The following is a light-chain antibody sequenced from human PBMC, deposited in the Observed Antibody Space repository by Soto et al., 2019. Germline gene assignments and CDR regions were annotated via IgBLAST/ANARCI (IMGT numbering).Light chain of an antibody. CDR1: QSVSSN. J-gene: IGKJ1*01. CDR2: GAS. CDR3: QHYNDWPQT. Sequence: EIAMTQSPATLSVSPGERATLSCRASQSVSSNLAWYQQKPGQAPRLLIYGASTRATDVPVRFSGSGSGTEFTLTISSLQSEDFALYYCQHYNDWPQTFGQGTKVEIK. V-gene: IGKV3-15*01.